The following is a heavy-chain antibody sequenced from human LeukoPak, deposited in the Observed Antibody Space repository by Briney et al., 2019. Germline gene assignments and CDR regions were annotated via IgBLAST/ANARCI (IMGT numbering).Heavy chain of an antibody. V-gene: IGHV4-34*01. CDR3: ARITYYYDSSGYPDI. D-gene: IGHD3-22*01. CDR1: GGSFSGYY. Sequence: PSETLSLTCAVYGGSFSGYYWSWIRQPPGKGLEWIGEINHSGSTNYNPSLKSRVTISVDTSKNQFSLKLSPVTAADTAVYYCARITYYYDSSGYPDIWGQGTMVTVSS. J-gene: IGHJ3*02. CDR2: INHSGST.